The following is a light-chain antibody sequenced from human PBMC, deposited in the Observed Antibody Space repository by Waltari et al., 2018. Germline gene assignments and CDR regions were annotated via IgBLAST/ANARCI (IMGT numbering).Light chain of an antibody. V-gene: IGKV4-1*01. Sequence: DIVMTKSPESLALSLGERTTINCKSSQSVLYSSNNKNYLAWYQQKPGQPPKLLIYWASTRESGVPDRFSGSGSETDFTLTVSSLQAEDVAVYYCQQYYSTPTFGQGTKLEIK. CDR2: WAS. CDR3: QQYYSTPT. J-gene: IGKJ2*01. CDR1: QSVLYSSNNKNY.